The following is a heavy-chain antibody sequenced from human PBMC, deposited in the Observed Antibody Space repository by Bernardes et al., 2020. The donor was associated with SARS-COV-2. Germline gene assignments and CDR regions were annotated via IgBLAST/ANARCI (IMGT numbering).Heavy chain of an antibody. CDR3: ARSKRDYYDSSGYWALVASQFMNYYYYGRDV. V-gene: IGHV1-8*01. CDR1: GYTFTSYD. Sequence: ASVKVSCKASGYTFTSYDINWVRQATGQGLEWMGWMNPNSGNTGYAQKFQGRVTMTRNTSISTAYMELSSLRTEDTAVYYCARSKRDYYDSSGYWALVASQFMNYYYYGRDVWVQGTTVTVAS. D-gene: IGHD3-22*01. J-gene: IGHJ6*02. CDR2: MNPNSGNT.